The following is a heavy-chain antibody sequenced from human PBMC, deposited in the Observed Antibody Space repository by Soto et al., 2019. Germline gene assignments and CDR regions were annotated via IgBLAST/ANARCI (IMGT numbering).Heavy chain of an antibody. CDR1: GFPFISYS. V-gene: IGHV3-30*03. D-gene: IGHD2-21*01. CDR2: ISYDGSNK. J-gene: IGHJ4*02. CDR3: AVIDY. Sequence: GGSLRLSCAASGFPFISYSMNWVRQAPGKGLEWVAVISYDGSNKYYADSVKGRFTISRDNSKNTLYLQMNSLRAEDTAVYYCAVIDYWGQGTLVTVSS.